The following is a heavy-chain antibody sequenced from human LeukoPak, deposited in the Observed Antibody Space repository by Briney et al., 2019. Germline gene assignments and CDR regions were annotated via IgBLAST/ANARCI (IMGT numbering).Heavy chain of an antibody. CDR3: ARSPLSRFLDV. Sequence: PSETLSLTCTVSGGSISSSSYYWGWIRQPPGKGLEWIGSIYYSGSTYYNPSLKSRVTISVDTSKNQFSLKLSSVTAADTAVYYCARSPLSRFLDVWGKGTTVTVSS. CDR1: GGSISSSSYY. CDR2: IYYSGST. J-gene: IGHJ6*04. V-gene: IGHV4-39*01. D-gene: IGHD3-3*01.